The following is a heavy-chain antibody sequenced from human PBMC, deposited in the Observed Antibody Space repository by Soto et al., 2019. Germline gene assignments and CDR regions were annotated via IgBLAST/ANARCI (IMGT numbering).Heavy chain of an antibody. CDR1: GGSFSGYY. J-gene: IGHJ6*03. D-gene: IGHD2-15*01. V-gene: IGHV4-34*01. CDR3: ARGHGRYCSGGSCYQTGYYYMDV. CDR2: INHSGST. Sequence: ASETLSLTCAVYGGSFSGYYWSWIRQPPWKGLEWIGEINHSGSTNYNPSLKSRVTISVDTSKNQFSLKLSSVTAADTAVYYYARGHGRYCSGGSCYQTGYYYMDVWGKGTTVTVSS.